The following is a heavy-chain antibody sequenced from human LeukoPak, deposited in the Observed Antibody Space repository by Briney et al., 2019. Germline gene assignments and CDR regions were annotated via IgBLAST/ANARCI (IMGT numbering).Heavy chain of an antibody. CDR3: AKAEIYSSTWLFDY. V-gene: IGHV3-23*01. Sequence: SGGSLRLSCTASGLTFNTYAMSWVRQAPGKGLEWVSGISASGGGTYYADSVKGRFSISRDNSKNTLHLQINSLRAEDTAVYHCAKAEIYSSTWLFDYWGQGALVTVSS. D-gene: IGHD6-13*01. CDR1: GLTFNTYA. J-gene: IGHJ4*02. CDR2: ISASGGGT.